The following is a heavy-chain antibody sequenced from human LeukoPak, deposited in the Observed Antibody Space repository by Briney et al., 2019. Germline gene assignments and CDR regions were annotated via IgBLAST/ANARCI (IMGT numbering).Heavy chain of an antibody. Sequence: GGSLRLSCAASGFTFSSYWMSWVRQAPGKGLEWVANIKQDGSEKYYVDSVKGRFTISRDNAMNSLYLQMNSLRAEDTAVYYCARDRDYDFWSGTVVPYYFDYWGQGTLVTVSS. D-gene: IGHD3-3*01. CDR2: IKQDGSEK. V-gene: IGHV3-7*01. CDR1: GFTFSSYW. J-gene: IGHJ4*02. CDR3: ARDRDYDFWSGTVVPYYFDY.